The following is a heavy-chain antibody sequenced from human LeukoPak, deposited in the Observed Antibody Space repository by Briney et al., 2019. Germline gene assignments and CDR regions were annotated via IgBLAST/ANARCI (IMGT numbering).Heavy chain of an antibody. D-gene: IGHD4/OR15-4a*01. Sequence: PGGSLRLSCAASGFTFSTYTMNWVRQAPGKGLESVSSISSSSTYIYYADSVKGRFTISRDNAKTSLYLQMNSLRAEDTAVYYCARDEVYGEQYYFDYWGQGTLVTVSS. V-gene: IGHV3-21*01. CDR2: ISSSSTYI. CDR3: ARDEVYGEQYYFDY. J-gene: IGHJ4*02. CDR1: GFTFSTYT.